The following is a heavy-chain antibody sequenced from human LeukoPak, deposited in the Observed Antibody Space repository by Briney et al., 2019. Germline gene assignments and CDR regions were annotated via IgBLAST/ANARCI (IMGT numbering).Heavy chain of an antibody. J-gene: IGHJ4*02. CDR2: ISGSGGST. D-gene: IGHD6-13*01. Sequence: GGSLRLSCAASGFTFSSYGMSWVRQAPGKGLEWVSAISGSGGSTYYADSVKGRFTISRDNSKNTLYLQMNSLRAEDTAVYYCAKRGSSSWYSDYWGQGTLVTVSS. CDR3: AKRGSSSWYSDY. V-gene: IGHV3-23*01. CDR1: GFTFSSYG.